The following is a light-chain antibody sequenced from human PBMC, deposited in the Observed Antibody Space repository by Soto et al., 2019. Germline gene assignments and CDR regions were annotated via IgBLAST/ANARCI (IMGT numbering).Light chain of an antibody. V-gene: IGKV3-20*01. Sequence: EIVLTQSPGTLSLSPGERATLSCRASQSVSSSYLAWYQQKPGQAPRLLIYGASSRATGIPDRFSGSGSGTDFTLTIIRLEHEDFAVYYCQQYGSSPPYTFGQGTKLEIK. CDR3: QQYGSSPPYT. CDR2: GAS. CDR1: QSVSSSY. J-gene: IGKJ2*01.